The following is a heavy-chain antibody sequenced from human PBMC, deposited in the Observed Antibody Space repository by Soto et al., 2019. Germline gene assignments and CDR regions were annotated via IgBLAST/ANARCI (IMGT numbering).Heavy chain of an antibody. CDR1: GFTFSNAW. Sequence: GESLKISCAASGFTFSNAWMNWVRQAPGKGLEWVGRIKSKTDGGTTDYAAPVKGRFTISRDDSKNTLYLQMNSLKTEDTAVYYCTTVAGDYPTGLVDYWGQGTLVTVSS. V-gene: IGHV3-15*07. D-gene: IGHD4-17*01. CDR2: IKSKTDGGTT. CDR3: TTVAGDYPTGLVDY. J-gene: IGHJ4*02.